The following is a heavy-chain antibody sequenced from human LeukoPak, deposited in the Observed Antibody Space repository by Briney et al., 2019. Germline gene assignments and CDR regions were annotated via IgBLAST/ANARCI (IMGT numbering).Heavy chain of an antibody. D-gene: IGHD3-22*01. J-gene: IGHJ4*02. Sequence: PGGSLRLSCAASGFTVSSNYMSWVRQAPGKGLEWVSVIYSGGSTYYADSVKGRFTISRDNSKNTLYLQMNSLRAEDTAVYYCARVIGQDHYDSSVSSVLDYWGQGTLVTVSS. CDR1: GFTVSSNY. CDR3: ARVIGQDHYDSSVSSVLDY. CDR2: IYSGGST. V-gene: IGHV3-66*01.